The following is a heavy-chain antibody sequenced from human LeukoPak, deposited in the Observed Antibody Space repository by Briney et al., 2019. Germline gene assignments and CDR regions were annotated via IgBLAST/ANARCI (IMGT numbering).Heavy chain of an antibody. CDR3: ARVVAAPSTLDYFDY. CDR2: LYSDGTT. J-gene: IGHJ4*02. V-gene: IGHV3-66*01. D-gene: IGHD6-25*01. CDR1: GFTFSSHG. Sequence: GGSLRLSCGASGFTFSSHGMNWVRQAPGKGLEWVSILYSDGTTYYADSVKGRFSISRDNSKNMLFLQMNSLRVDDTALYYCARVVAAPSTLDYFDYWGQGTLVSVSS.